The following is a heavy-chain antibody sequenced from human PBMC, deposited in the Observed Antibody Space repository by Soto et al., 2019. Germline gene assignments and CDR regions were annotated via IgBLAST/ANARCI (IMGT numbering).Heavy chain of an antibody. CDR2: IYYSGST. Sequence: SETLSLTCTVSGGSISSYYWSWIRQPPGKGLEWIGYIYYSGSTNYNPSLKSRVTISVDTSKNQFSLKLSSVTAADTAVYYCASMDRWGQGTLVTVSS. V-gene: IGHV4-59*08. CDR1: GGSISSYY. CDR3: ASMDR. J-gene: IGHJ5*02.